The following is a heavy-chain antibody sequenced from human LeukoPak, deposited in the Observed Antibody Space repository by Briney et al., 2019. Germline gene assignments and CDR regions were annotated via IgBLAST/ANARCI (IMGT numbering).Heavy chain of an antibody. CDR1: GGSISSGGYY. V-gene: IGHV4-31*03. CDR2: IYYSGST. J-gene: IGHJ4*02. Sequence: PSETLSLTCTVSGGSISSGGYYWSWIRQHPGEGLEWIGYIYYSGSTYYNPSLKSRVTISVDTSKNQFSLKLSSVTAADTAVYYCARDPHDFYFDYWGQGTLVTVSS. CDR3: ARDPHDFYFDY. D-gene: IGHD1-1*01.